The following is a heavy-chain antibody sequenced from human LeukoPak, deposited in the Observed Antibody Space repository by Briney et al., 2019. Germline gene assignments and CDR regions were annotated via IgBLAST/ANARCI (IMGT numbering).Heavy chain of an antibody. V-gene: IGHV3-9*01. D-gene: IGHD3-16*01. J-gene: IGHJ4*02. CDR3: AKFGDHRYAHDY. CDR2: ISWNSGSI. CDR1: GFTFDDYA. Sequence: GGSLRLSCAASGFTFDDYAMHWVRQAPGKGLEGVSGISWNSGSIGYADSVKGRFTISRDNAKNSLYLQMNSLRAEDTVLYYCAKFGDHRYAHDYWGQGTLVTVSS.